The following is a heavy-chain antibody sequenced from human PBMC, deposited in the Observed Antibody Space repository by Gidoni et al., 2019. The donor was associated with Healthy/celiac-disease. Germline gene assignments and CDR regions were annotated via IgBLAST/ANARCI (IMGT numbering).Heavy chain of an antibody. D-gene: IGHD6-13*01. CDR3: ARGVAAAPLGLDY. Sequence: YGGSTNYNPSLKSRVTISVDTSKNQFSLKLSSVTAADTAVYYCARGVAAAPLGLDYWGQGTLVTVSS. J-gene: IGHJ4*02. CDR2: YGGST. V-gene: IGHV4-59*09.